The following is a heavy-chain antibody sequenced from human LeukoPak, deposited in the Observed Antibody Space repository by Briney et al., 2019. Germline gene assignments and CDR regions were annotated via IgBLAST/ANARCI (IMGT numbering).Heavy chain of an antibody. D-gene: IGHD3-10*01. J-gene: IGHJ4*02. V-gene: IGHV3-23*01. CDR3: AKHKMVRGVIDY. CDR1: GFTFSSYA. CDR2: ISGSGGST. Sequence: GRSLRLSCAASGFTFSSYAMSWVRQAPGKGLEWVSAISGSGGSTYYADSVKGRFTISRDNSKNTLYLQMNSLRAEDTAVYYCAKHKMVRGVIDYWGQGTLVTVSS.